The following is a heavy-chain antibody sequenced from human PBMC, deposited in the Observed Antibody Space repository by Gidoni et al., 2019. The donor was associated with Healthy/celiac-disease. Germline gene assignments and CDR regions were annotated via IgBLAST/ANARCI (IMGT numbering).Heavy chain of an antibody. D-gene: IGHD6-6*01. Sequence: QVQLVQSGAEVKKPGASVKVSCKASGYTFTRFYMHWVRQAPGQGLEWMGIINPSGGSTSYAQKFQGRVTMTRDTSASTVYMELSSLRSEDTAVYYCARDLTGAPYSSSSGVFWGQGALVTVSS. CDR2: INPSGGST. J-gene: IGHJ4*02. CDR3: ARDLTGAPYSSSSGVF. CDR1: GYTFTRFY. V-gene: IGHV1-46*03.